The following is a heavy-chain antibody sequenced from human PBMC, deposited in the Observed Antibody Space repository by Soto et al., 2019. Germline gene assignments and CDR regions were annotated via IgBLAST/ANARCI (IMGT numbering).Heavy chain of an antibody. CDR2: ISAYNGNT. D-gene: IGHD3-3*01. Sequence: GASVKVSCKASGYTFTSYGISWVRQAPGQGLEWMGWISAYNGNTNYAQKLQGRVTMTTDTSTSTAYMELRSLRSDDTAVYYCARGNYDFWSGYHYPFDYWGQGTLVTVSS. V-gene: IGHV1-18*01. CDR3: ARGNYDFWSGYHYPFDY. CDR1: GYTFTSYG. J-gene: IGHJ4*02.